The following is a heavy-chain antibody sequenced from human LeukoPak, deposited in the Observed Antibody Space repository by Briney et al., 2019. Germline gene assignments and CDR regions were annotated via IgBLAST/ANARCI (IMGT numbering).Heavy chain of an antibody. Sequence: ASVKVSCKASGYTFTSYGISWVRQAPGQGLEWMGWISAYNGNTNYAQKLQGRVTMTTDTSTSTAYMELRSLRSADTAGYYCARYRGRGAGTGGGIDYWGQGTLVTVSS. J-gene: IGHJ4*02. CDR3: ARYRGRGAGTGGGIDY. CDR2: ISAYNGNT. CDR1: GYTFTSYG. D-gene: IGHD6-19*01. V-gene: IGHV1-18*01.